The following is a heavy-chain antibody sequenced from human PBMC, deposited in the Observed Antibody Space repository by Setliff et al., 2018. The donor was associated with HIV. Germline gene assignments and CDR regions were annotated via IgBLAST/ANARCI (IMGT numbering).Heavy chain of an antibody. CDR2: INAGNGNT. Sequence: GASVKVSCKASGYTFSQYPMHWVRQAPGQRLEWMGWINAGNGNTKYSQKLQGRVTITRDTSASTAYMELSSLRPEDTAVYYCARNYYDNSGYYSYAFDVWGQGTMVTVSS. J-gene: IGHJ3*01. V-gene: IGHV1-3*01. CDR3: ARNYYDNSGYYSYAFDV. CDR1: GYTFSQYP. D-gene: IGHD3-22*01.